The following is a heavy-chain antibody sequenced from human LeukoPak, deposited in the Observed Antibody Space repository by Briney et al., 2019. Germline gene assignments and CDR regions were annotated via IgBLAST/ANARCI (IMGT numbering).Heavy chain of an antibody. CDR1: GFTFSSYS. CDR3: ARDYDIAAPRGFYYYMDV. CDR2: ISGSSSYI. V-gene: IGHV3-21*01. Sequence: GGSLRLSCAASGFTFSSYSMNWVRKAPGKGLEWVSSISGSSSYIYYADSVKGRFTISRDNAKNSLYLQMNSLRAEDTAVYYCARDYDIAAPRGFYYYMDVWGEGTTVTVSS. D-gene: IGHD6-6*01. J-gene: IGHJ6*03.